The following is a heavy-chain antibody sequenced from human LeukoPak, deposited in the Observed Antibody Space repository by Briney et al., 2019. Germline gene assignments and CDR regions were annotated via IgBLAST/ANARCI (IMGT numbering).Heavy chain of an antibody. CDR2: IYYSGST. V-gene: IGHV4-31*03. CDR1: GGSISSGGYY. CDR3: ARGDYDYVWGSYDY. J-gene: IGHJ4*02. Sequence: SETLSLTCTVSGGSISSGGYYWSWLRQHPGKGLEWIGYIYYSGSTYYNPSLKSRVTISVDTSKNQFSLKLSSVTAADTAVYYCARGDYDYVWGSYDYWGQGTLVTVSS. D-gene: IGHD3-16*01.